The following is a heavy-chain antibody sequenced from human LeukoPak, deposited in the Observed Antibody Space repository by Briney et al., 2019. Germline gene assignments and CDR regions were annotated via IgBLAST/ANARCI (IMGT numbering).Heavy chain of an antibody. V-gene: IGHV3-23*01. CDR2: ISGSGGST. CDR1: GFTFSSYA. D-gene: IGHD5-18*01. CDR3: AKDGLNSYGYRGFDY. Sequence: GGSLRLSCAASGFTFSSYAMSWVRQAPGKGLEWVSAISGSGGSTDYADSVKGRFTISRDNSKNTLYLQMNSLRAEDTAVYYCAKDGLNSYGYRGFDYWGQGTLVTVSS. J-gene: IGHJ4*02.